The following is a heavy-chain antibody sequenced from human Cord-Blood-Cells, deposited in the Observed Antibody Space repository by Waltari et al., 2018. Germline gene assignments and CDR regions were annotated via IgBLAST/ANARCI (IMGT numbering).Heavy chain of an antibody. CDR2: IYYCGST. D-gene: IGHD3-10*01. CDR1: GGSISSSSYY. Sequence: QLQLQESGPGLVKPSETLSLTCTVSGGSISSSSYYWGWIRQPPGKGLGWIGSIYYCGSTYYNPSLKSRVTISVDTSKNQFSLKLSSVTAADTAVYYCARGLLLWFGELSRMDAFDIWGQGTMVTVSS. J-gene: IGHJ3*02. CDR3: ARGLLLWFGELSRMDAFDI. V-gene: IGHV4-39*01.